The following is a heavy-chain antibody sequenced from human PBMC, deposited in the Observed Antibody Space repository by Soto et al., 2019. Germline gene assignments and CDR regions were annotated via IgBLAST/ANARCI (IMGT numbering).Heavy chain of an antibody. Sequence: ASLKVPCKDSGYSFTSYGIICVRQAPGQGLEWMGWISAYNGNTNYAQKLQGRVTMTTDTSTSTAYMELRSLRSDDTAVYYCARDRVKAVAGLFDYWGQGTVVTVSS. CDR3: ARDRVKAVAGLFDY. J-gene: IGHJ4*02. CDR1: GYSFTSYG. D-gene: IGHD6-19*01. CDR2: ISAYNGNT. V-gene: IGHV1-18*04.